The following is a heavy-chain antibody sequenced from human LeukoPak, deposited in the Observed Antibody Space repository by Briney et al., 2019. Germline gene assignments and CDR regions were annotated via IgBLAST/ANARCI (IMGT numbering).Heavy chain of an antibody. V-gene: IGHV3-15*01. CDR3: TTLVEGDSYFFEY. Sequence: GGSLTLTCAASGFTFSDAQWRRFRQAPGKGLEYIGRIKSKTDGGTTDYAAPVKGRFTISRDDSENTLYLQMNSLKTEDTALYYCTTLVEGDSYFFEYWGQGTLVTVSS. CDR2: IKSKTDGGTT. CDR1: GFTFSDAQ. J-gene: IGHJ4*02. D-gene: IGHD2-15*01.